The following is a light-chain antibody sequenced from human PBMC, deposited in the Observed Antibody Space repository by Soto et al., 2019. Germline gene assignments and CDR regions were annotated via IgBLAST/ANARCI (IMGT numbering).Light chain of an antibody. V-gene: IGKV1-39*01. CDR3: QQSFITPPLT. CDR2: GAS. CDR1: QSISTY. Sequence: DIQMTQSPSSLSASIGDRITITCRASQSISTYLNWYQQKPGKAPNLLIYGASTLQSGVPSRFSRRGSATDFTLTISSLQPEDFATYYWQQSFITPPLTFGGGTKVDIK. J-gene: IGKJ4*01.